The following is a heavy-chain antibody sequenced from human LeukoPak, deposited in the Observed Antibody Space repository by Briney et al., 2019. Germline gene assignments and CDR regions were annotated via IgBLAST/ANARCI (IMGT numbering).Heavy chain of an antibody. D-gene: IGHD3-10*01. CDR3: ARDLPITMVRGVQYYFDY. CDR2: ISGSGGST. Sequence: GGSLRLSCAASGFTFSSYAMSWVRQAPGKGLEWVSAISGSGGSTYYADSVKGRFTISRDNSKNTLYLQMNSLRAEDTAVYYCARDLPITMVRGVQYYFDYWGQGTLVTVSS. CDR1: GFTFSSYA. J-gene: IGHJ4*02. V-gene: IGHV3-23*01.